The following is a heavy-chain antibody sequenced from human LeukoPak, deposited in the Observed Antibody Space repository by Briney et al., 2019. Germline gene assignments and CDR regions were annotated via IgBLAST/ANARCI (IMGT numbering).Heavy chain of an antibody. V-gene: IGHV3-23*01. CDR1: GFTFSSHA. CDR3: ARDRSVRGGGFDY. D-gene: IGHD3-10*01. J-gene: IGHJ4*02. Sequence: GGSLRLSCAASGFTFSSHAMNWVRRAPGKGLEWVSGMSGSGDRTYYADSVKGRFTISRDNSKSTLYLQMNSLRAEDTAVYYCARDRSVRGGGFDYWGQGTLVTVSS. CDR2: MSGSGDRT.